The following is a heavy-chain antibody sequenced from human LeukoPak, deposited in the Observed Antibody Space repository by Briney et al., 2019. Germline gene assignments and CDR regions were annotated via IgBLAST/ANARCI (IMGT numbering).Heavy chain of an antibody. D-gene: IGHD4-17*01. J-gene: IGHJ4*02. CDR2: ISSSSDFI. V-gene: IGHV3-21*01. Sequence: GGSLRLSCAASGFTFISYTMNWVRQAPGKGLEWVSSISSSSDFIYYPDSMKGRFTVSRDNAINSLYLQMNSLRAEDTAVYYCAGGLRTFDYWAQGTRVTVSS. CDR1: GFTFISYT. CDR3: AGGLRTFDY.